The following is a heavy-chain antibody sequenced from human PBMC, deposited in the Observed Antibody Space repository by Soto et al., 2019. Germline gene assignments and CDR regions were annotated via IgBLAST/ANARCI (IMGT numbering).Heavy chain of an antibody. J-gene: IGHJ6*02. D-gene: IGHD3-10*01. Sequence: EVHLLESGGGLVQPGGSLRLSCAASGFTFSNYAMTWVHQAPGKGLEWVSVISGTGGGTNNADSAKGRFTTSRDNSKKTLYLQMNSLRAEDTAVYYCAERAFYGSGIPNYYGMDVWGQGTAVTVSS. V-gene: IGHV3-23*01. CDR3: AERAFYGSGIPNYYGMDV. CDR2: ISGTGGGT. CDR1: GFTFSNYA.